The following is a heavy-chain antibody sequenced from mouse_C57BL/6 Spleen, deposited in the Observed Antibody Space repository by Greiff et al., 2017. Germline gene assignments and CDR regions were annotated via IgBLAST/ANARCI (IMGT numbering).Heavy chain of an antibody. D-gene: IGHD2-4*01. J-gene: IGHJ1*03. V-gene: IGHV1-47*01. CDR2: FHPYNDDT. Sequence: QVHVKQSGAELVKPGASVKMSCKASGYTFTTYPIEWMKQNHGKSLEWIGNFHPYNDDTKYNEKFKGKATLTVEKSSSTVYLELSRLTSDDSAVYYCARGDDSYWYFDVWGTGTTVTVSS. CDR3: ARGDDSYWYFDV. CDR1: GYTFTTYP.